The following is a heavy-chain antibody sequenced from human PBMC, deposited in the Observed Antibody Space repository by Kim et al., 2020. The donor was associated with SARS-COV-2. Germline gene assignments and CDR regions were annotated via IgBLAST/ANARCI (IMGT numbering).Heavy chain of an antibody. D-gene: IGHD6-19*01. CDR3: ARHFAGSGWYATNSQLDY. CDR2: IYYSGST. Sequence: SETLSLTCTVSGGSISSRSYYWGWIRQPPGKGLEWIGSIYYSGSTYYNPSLKSRVTVSVDTSKNQFSLKLSSVTAADTAVYYCARHFAGSGWYATNSQLDYWGQGTLVTVSS. V-gene: IGHV4-39*01. J-gene: IGHJ4*02. CDR1: GGSISSRSYY.